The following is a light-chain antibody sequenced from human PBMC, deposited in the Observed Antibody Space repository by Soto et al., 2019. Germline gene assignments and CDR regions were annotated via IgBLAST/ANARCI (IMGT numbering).Light chain of an antibody. CDR3: QQYNKWPYT. J-gene: IGKJ2*01. CDR2: GAS. Sequence: EVVMTQSPATLSVSPGERATLSCRASQSVSSNLAWYQQKPCQAPRLLIYGASTRATGIPARISGSGSGTEFTLTISSLQSEDFAVYYCQQYNKWPYTFGQGTKLEIK. CDR1: QSVSSN. V-gene: IGKV3-15*01.